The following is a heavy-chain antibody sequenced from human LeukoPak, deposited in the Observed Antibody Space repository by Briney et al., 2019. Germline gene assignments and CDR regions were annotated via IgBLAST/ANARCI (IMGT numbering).Heavy chain of an antibody. V-gene: IGHV3-23*01. D-gene: IGHD5-18*01. CDR2: ISGSGGST. CDR1: GFTFSSYA. J-gene: IGHJ4*02. Sequence: GGSLRLSCAASGFTFSSYAMSWVRQAPGKGLEWDSAISGSGGSTYYADSVKGRFTISRDNSKNTLYLQMNSLRAEDTAVYYCAKDLLTFEYSWIDYWGQGTLVTVSS. CDR3: AKDLLTFEYSWIDY.